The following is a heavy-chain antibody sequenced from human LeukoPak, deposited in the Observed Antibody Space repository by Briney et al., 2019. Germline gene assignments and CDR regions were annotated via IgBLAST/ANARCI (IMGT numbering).Heavy chain of an antibody. Sequence: PGGSLRLSCAASGFTFSSYSMHWVRQAPGKGLEYVSVISRNGGSTYYADSVKGIFTTSRDNSKNTLYLQMGGLSAEDMAVYCCARQAAGVVYWGQGTLVTVSS. D-gene: IGHD6-13*01. V-gene: IGHV3-64*02. J-gene: IGHJ4*02. CDR2: ISRNGGST. CDR3: ARQAAGVVY. CDR1: GFTFSSYS.